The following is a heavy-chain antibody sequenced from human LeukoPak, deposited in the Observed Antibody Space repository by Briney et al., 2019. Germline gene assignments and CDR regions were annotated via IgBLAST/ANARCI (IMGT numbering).Heavy chain of an antibody. CDR2: IYYSGST. CDR1: GGSISSYY. D-gene: IGHD4-23*01. Sequence: PSETLSLTCTVSGGSISSYYWSWIRQPPGKGLEWIGYIYYSGSTNYNPSLKSRVTISVDTSKNQFSLKPKSVTPADTAVYYCTRATHLVMIDYWGQGTLVTVSS. CDR3: TRATHLVMIDY. V-gene: IGHV4-59*01. J-gene: IGHJ4*02.